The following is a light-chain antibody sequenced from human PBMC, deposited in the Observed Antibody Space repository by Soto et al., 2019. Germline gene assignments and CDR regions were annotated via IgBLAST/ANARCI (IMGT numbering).Light chain of an antibody. CDR1: SSNIVSYS. Sequence: QSVLTQPPSASGTPGQRVTLSCSGSSSNIVSYSVSWYLHLPGTAPKLLIYSDNQRPSGVPDRFSGSKSGTSASLAISGLQSEDEADYSCASWDDSLNGPVFGGGTKVTVL. CDR3: ASWDDSLNGPV. V-gene: IGLV1-44*01. J-gene: IGLJ3*02. CDR2: SDN.